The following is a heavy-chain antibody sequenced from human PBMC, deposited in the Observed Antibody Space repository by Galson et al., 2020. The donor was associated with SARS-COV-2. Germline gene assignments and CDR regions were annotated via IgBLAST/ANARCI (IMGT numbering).Heavy chain of an antibody. J-gene: IGHJ6*03. CDR2: INPNSGGT. CDR1: GYTFTGYY. Sequence: ASVKVSCKASGYTFTGYYMHWVRQAPGQGLEWMGWINPNSGGTNYAQKFQGRVTMTRDTSISTAYMELSRLRSDDTAVYYCARELAVAVTDYYYYMDVWGKGTTVTVSS. D-gene: IGHD6-19*01. CDR3: ARELAVAVTDYYYYMDV. V-gene: IGHV1-2*02.